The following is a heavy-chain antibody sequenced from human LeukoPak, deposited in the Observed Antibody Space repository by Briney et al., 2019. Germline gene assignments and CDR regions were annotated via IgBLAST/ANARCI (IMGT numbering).Heavy chain of an antibody. CDR2: IFTSGNT. D-gene: IGHD4-11*01. J-gene: IGHJ2*01. CDR1: GGSISSYY. Sequence: SETLSLTCTVSGGSISSYYWSWIRQPAGKGLEWIARIFTSGNTNYNPSLKSRVTMSLDTSKNQLSLKLTSVTAADTAVYYCARNFDYNDYASWYFDLWGRGTLVTVSS. V-gene: IGHV4-4*07. CDR3: ARNFDYNDYASWYFDL.